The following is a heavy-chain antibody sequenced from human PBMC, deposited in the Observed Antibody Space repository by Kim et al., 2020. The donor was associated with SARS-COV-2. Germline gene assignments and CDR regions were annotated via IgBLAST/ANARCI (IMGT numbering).Heavy chain of an antibody. CDR3: ARAAPRLRYFDWLLTFDY. Sequence: GGSLRLSCAASGFTFSSYGMHWVRQAPGKGLEWVAVIWYDGSNKYYADSVKGRFTISRDNSKNTLYLQMNSLRAEDTAVYYCARAAPRLRYFDWLLTFDYWGQGTLVTVSS. D-gene: IGHD3-9*01. CDR2: IWYDGSNK. J-gene: IGHJ4*02. CDR1: GFTFSSYG. V-gene: IGHV3-33*01.